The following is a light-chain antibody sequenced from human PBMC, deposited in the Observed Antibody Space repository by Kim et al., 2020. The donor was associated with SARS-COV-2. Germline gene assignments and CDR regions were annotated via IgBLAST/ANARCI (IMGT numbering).Light chain of an antibody. J-gene: IGKJ1*01. V-gene: IGKV1-27*01. CDR1: QGISND. CDR3: QKYNGTPWA. CDR2: AAS. Sequence: ASVGDGFTITCRASQGISNDLAWYQQKPGKVPKLLIYAASALRSGVPFRFSGSGSGTDFTLTIRSLQPEDAASYYCQKYNGTPWAFGQGTKVDIK.